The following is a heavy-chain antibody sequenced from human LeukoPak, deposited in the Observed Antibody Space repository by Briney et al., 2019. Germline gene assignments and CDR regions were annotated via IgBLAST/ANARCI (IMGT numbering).Heavy chain of an antibody. V-gene: IGHV4-34*01. Sequence: SETLSLTSAVYVGSSSGYYWSWIRQSPGKGLEWIGEITYSGSTNSNPTLESRLTISQDISKNRFSLKLSSVTAADTAVYYCARYYDVLTGYYTFDYWGQGTLVTVSS. J-gene: IGHJ4*02. CDR1: VGSSSGYY. CDR3: ARYYDVLTGYYTFDY. D-gene: IGHD3-9*01. CDR2: ITYSGST.